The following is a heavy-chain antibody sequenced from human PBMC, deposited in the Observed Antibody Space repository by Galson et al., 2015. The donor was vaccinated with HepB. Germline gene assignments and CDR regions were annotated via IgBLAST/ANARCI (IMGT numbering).Heavy chain of an antibody. V-gene: IGHV5-51*01. Sequence: QSGAEVKKPGESLKISCQVSGYTFPNYWIGWVRQMPGKGLEWMGIIFPSDSDTRYSPSFQGQVTIPADNSINTAYLQWTRLKASDTAIYYCARRPRKDAFDIWGQGTMVTVSS. CDR2: IFPSDSDT. J-gene: IGHJ3*02. CDR3: ARRPRKDAFDI. CDR1: GYTFPNYW.